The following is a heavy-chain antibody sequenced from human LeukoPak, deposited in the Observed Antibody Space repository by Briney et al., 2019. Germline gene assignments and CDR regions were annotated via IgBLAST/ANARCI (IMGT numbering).Heavy chain of an antibody. D-gene: IGHD6-13*01. CDR1: GFTFSSYS. J-gene: IGHJ4*02. Sequence: PGGSLRLSCAASGFTFSSYSMNWVCQAPGKGLEWVSSISSSSSYIYYADSVKGRFTISRDNAKNSLYLQMNSLRAEDTAVYYCARDLNAAAGTPGGVYWGQGTLVTVSS. V-gene: IGHV3-21*01. CDR3: ARDLNAAAGTPGGVY. CDR2: ISSSSSYI.